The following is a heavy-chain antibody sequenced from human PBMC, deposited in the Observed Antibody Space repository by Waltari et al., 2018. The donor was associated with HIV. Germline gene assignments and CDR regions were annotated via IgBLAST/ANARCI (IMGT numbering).Heavy chain of an antibody. J-gene: IGHJ4*02. V-gene: IGHV3-11*01. CDR2: MSSSGRSI. Sequence: QVQLVESGGGLVKPGGSLRPSCAAYGFTFKDHYMSWIRQAPGKGLEWVSFMSSSGRSIYYADAVKGRFTISRDNAKNSLYLQMTSLRAEDTAVYYCARNYDFWSGLPGYWGQGTLVTVSS. D-gene: IGHD3-3*01. CDR1: GFTFKDHY. CDR3: ARNYDFWSGLPGY.